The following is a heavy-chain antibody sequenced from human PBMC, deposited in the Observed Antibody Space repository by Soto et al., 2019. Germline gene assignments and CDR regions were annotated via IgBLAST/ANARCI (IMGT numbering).Heavy chain of an antibody. CDR1: GGTISSYY. D-gene: IGHD6-13*01. V-gene: IGHV4-59*01. CDR2: IYYSGST. CDR3: ARVYSSSPLPWFDP. Sequence: SETLSLTCTVSGGTISSYYWSWIRQPPGKGLEWIGYIYYSGSTNYNTSLKSRVTISVDTSKNQFSLKLSSVTAADTAVYYCARVYSSSPLPWFDPWGQGTLVTVSS. J-gene: IGHJ5*02.